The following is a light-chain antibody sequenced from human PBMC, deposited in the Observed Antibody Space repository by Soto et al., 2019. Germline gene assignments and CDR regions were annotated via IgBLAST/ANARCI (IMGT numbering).Light chain of an antibody. CDR3: QQYSRFPLT. Sequence: AIQMTQSPSSLSASVGDRVTITCRASQDIRKDLAWYQQKPGKAPKVLIYDASSLKSEVPSRFRGGGSGTDFTLTISSLQADDFATYYCQQYSRFPLTFGGGTKVEI. CDR1: QDIRKD. V-gene: IGKV1-13*02. J-gene: IGKJ4*01. CDR2: DAS.